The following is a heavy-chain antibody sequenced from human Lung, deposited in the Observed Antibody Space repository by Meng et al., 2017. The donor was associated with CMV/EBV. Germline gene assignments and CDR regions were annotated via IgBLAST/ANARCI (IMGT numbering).Heavy chain of an antibody. CDR3: ATRGGIAAAGEDY. CDR2: INHSGST. V-gene: IGHV4-34*01. D-gene: IGHD6-13*01. Sequence: QVQLQQWGAGLLKPWEALSLACAVYGGSFSGYYWSWIRQPPGKGLEWIGEINHSGSTNYNPSLKSRVTISVDTSKNQFSLKLSSVTAADTAVYYCATRGGIAAAGEDYWGQGTRVTVSS. J-gene: IGHJ4*02. CDR1: GGSFSGYY.